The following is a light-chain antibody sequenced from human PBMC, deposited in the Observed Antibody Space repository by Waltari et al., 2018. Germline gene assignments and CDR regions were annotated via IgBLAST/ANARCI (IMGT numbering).Light chain of an antibody. CDR3: SSYTSSSTLA. Sequence: QSALLQPASVSGPPGQSITTPCTGTSGAFGGYKYVPWYKQHPGKAPKLMIYDVSNRPSGVSDRFSGSKSGNTASLTISGLQAEDEADYYCSSYTSSSTLAFGGGTKLTVL. J-gene: IGLJ2*01. CDR2: DVS. CDR1: SGAFGGYKY. V-gene: IGLV2-14*03.